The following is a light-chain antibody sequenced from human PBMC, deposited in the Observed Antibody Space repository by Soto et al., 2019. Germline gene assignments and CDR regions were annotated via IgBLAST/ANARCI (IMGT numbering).Light chain of an antibody. CDR1: SSDVGSYNL. Sequence: QSVLTQPASVSGSPGQSITISCTGTSSDVGSYNLVSWYQQHPGKAPKLMIYEGSKRPSGVSNRFSGSKSGNTASLTISGLQAEDKANYSCGSYAGTPYVFGTGTKVTVL. V-gene: IGLV2-23*01. CDR3: GSYAGTPYV. CDR2: EGS. J-gene: IGLJ1*01.